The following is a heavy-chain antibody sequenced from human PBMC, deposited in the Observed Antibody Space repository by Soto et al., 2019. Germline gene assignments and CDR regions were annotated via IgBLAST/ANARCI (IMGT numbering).Heavy chain of an antibody. CDR2: IYYSGST. CDR3: ARRARKAAAGVSDY. D-gene: IGHD6-13*01. Sequence: SETLSLTCTVSGGSISSGSYYWSWIRQPPGKGLEWIGYIYYSGSTNYNPSLKRRVTISVDTYKNQFSLTLSSVTAADTAVYYCARRARKAAAGVSDYWGQGTLVTVSS. CDR1: GGSISSGSYY. V-gene: IGHV4-61*01. J-gene: IGHJ4*02.